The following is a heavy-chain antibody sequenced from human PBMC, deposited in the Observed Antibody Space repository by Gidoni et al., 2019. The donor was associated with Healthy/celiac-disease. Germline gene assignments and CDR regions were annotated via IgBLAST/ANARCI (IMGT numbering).Heavy chain of an antibody. CDR2: INPSGGST. CDR1: GYTFTSYY. V-gene: IGHV1-46*01. CDR3: ARTGVNYYDSSGYYSTYAFDI. D-gene: IGHD3-22*01. Sequence: QVQLVQSGAEVKKPGASVKVSCKASGYTFTSYYMHWVRQAPGQGLEWMGIINPSGGSTSYAQKFQGRVTMTRDTSTSTVYMELSSLRSEDTAVYYCARTGVNYYDSSGYYSTYAFDIWGQGTMVTVSS. J-gene: IGHJ3*02.